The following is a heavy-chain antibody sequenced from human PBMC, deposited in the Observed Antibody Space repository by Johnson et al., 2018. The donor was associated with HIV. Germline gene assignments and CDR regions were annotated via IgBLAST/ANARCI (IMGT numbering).Heavy chain of an antibody. CDR3: ARAPGYSRAFDI. V-gene: IGHV3-66*01. Sequence: VQLVESGGGLVQPGGSLRLSCAASGFTFSNYWMTWVRQAPGKGLECVSGIYSGGSTYHADSVKGRFSISRDNSKNTLYLEINSLRAEDTAVYYCARAPGYSRAFDIWGQGTMVTVSS. J-gene: IGHJ3*02. CDR2: IYSGGST. D-gene: IGHD5-18*01. CDR1: GFTFSNYW.